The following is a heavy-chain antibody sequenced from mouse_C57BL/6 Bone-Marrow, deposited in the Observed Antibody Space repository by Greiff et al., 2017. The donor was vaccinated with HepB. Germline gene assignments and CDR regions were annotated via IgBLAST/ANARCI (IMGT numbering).Heavy chain of an antibody. V-gene: IGHV1-52*01. CDR3: AREGDYGSSFAY. Sequence: QVQLQQPGAELVRPGSSVKLSCKASGYTFTSYWMHWVKQRPIQGLEWIGNIDPSDSETHYNQKFKDKATLTVDKSSSTAYMQLSSLTSEDSAVYYCAREGDYGSSFAYWSQGTLVTVSA. D-gene: IGHD1-1*01. CDR1: GYTFTSYW. J-gene: IGHJ3*01. CDR2: IDPSDSET.